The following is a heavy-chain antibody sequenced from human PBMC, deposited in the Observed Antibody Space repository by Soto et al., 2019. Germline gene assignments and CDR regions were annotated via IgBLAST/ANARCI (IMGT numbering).Heavy chain of an antibody. CDR2: IIPILGIA. D-gene: IGHD4-17*01. CDR3: ARSYGDYSVGY. J-gene: IGHJ4*02. CDR1: GGTFSSYT. V-gene: IGHV1-69*02. Sequence: QVQLVQSGAEVKKPGSSVKVSCKASGGTFSSYTISWVRQAPGQGLEWMGRIIPILGIANYAQKFQGRVTXTXXKSTSTAYMELSSLRSEDTAVYYCARSYGDYSVGYWGQGTLVTVSS.